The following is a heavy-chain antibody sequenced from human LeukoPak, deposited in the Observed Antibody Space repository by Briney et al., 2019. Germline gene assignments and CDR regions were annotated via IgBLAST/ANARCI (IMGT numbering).Heavy chain of an antibody. CDR2: IFYTGST. CDR1: GVSINSDNYY. D-gene: IGHD3-16*01. V-gene: IGHV4-31*03. CDR3: AGGKGQQTPDWFDP. J-gene: IGHJ5*02. Sequence: SEALSLTCTVAGVSINSDNYYWTWIRQHPGKGLERIGFIFYTGSTSYNRSLKSRVAISTDTSTNQFSLRLTSVTAADTAVYYCAGGKGQQTPDWFDPWGQGTQVTVSS.